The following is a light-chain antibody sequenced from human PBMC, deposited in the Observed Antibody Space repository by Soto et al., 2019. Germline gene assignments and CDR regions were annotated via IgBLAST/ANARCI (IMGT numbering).Light chain of an antibody. CDR2: EVS. J-gene: IGLJ1*01. V-gene: IGLV2-23*02. CDR3: CSFASISTYV. Sequence: SALTQPVYGSGSGGGSITIAITKTSSDVGVYNLVSWYQHHPGKAPKLMIYEVSKRPSGVSNHFSGSKSGSTASLTISGLQAEDEAHYYCCSFASISTYVFGTGTKVTVL. CDR1: SSDVGVYNL.